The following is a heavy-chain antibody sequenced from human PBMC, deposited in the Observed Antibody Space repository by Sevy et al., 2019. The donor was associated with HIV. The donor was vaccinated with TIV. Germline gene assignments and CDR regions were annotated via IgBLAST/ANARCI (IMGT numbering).Heavy chain of an antibody. V-gene: IGHV3-30-3*01. CDR2: MSYVGGSE. CDR3: ARLNSCGGDCYYFDY. J-gene: IGHJ4*02. CDR1: GFIFSHYA. Sequence: GGSLRLSCAASGFIFSHYAVHWVRQGPGKGLEWVAIMSYVGGSENYADSVKGQFTISRDNSKNTLFLQMNSLRPDDTAMYYCARLNSCGGDCYYFDYWGQGTLVTVSS. D-gene: IGHD2-21*02.